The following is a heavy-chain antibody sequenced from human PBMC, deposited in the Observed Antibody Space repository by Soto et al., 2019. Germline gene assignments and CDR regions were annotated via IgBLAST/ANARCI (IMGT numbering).Heavy chain of an antibody. V-gene: IGHV1-46*01. J-gene: IGHJ6*02. CDR2: INASSGST. Sequence: ALVKVSCKASGYTFTSYYMHWVRQAPGQGLEWMGIINASSGSTNYAQKLQGRVTMTTDTSTSTAYMELRSLRSDDTAVYYCARDFPKRPGYGMDVWGQGTTVTVSS. CDR1: GYTFTSYY. D-gene: IGHD3-10*01. CDR3: ARDFPKRPGYGMDV.